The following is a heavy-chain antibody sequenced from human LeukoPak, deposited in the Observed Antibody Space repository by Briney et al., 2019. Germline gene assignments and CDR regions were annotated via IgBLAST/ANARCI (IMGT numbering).Heavy chain of an antibody. CDR1: GGSFSGYY. D-gene: IGHD3-16*01. Sequence: SETLSLTCAVYGGSFSGYYWSWIRQPPGKGLGWIGEINHSGSTNYNPSLKSRVTISVDTSKNQLSLKLSSVTAADTAVYYCAGIKDDYVWGSTVDYWGQGTLVIVSS. J-gene: IGHJ4*02. CDR2: INHSGST. V-gene: IGHV4-34*01. CDR3: AGIKDDYVWGSTVDY.